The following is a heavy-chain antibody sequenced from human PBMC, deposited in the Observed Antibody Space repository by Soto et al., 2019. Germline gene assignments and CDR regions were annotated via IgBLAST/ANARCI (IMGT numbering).Heavy chain of an antibody. V-gene: IGHV4-31*03. CDR3: ARESDYYDSSGSGFDY. J-gene: IGHJ4*01. CDR2: IYNSGRT. CDR1: GGSISSGAYY. Sequence: PSETLSLTCTVSGGSISSGAYYWSWIRQYPGKGLEWIGYIYNSGRTYCNMSLKSRVTMSVDTSKNQFSLNLSSVTAADTAVYYCARESDYYDSSGSGFDYWGQGTLVTVSS. D-gene: IGHD3-22*01.